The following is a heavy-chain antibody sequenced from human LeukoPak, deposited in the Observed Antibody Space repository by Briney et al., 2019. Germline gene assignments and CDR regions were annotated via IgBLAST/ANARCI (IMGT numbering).Heavy chain of an antibody. D-gene: IGHD3-10*01. CDR2: ISPSGDIT. CDR3: AKDDAWLRFGE. J-gene: IGHJ4*02. V-gene: IGHV3-23*01. CDR1: GFTFSNHG. Sequence: GSLRLSCTASGFTFSNHGMDWVRQAPGKGLEWVSGISPSGDITYYADSVKGRFTISRDNSKNTLYLEVISLTAEDTAVYYCAKDDAWLRFGEWSQGTLVTVSS.